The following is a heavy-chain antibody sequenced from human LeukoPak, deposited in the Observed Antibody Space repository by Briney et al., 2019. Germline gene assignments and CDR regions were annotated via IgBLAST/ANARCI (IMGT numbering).Heavy chain of an antibody. D-gene: IGHD3-3*01. CDR3: AKDLGDLDFDY. CDR2: ISGSGGST. CDR1: GFTFSSYA. Sequence: GGYLRLSCAASGFTFSSYAMSWVRQAPGKGLEWLSAISGSGGSTYYADSVKGRFTISRDNSKNTLYLQMNSLRAEDTAVYYCAKDLGDLDFDYWGQGTLVTVSS. V-gene: IGHV3-23*01. J-gene: IGHJ4*02.